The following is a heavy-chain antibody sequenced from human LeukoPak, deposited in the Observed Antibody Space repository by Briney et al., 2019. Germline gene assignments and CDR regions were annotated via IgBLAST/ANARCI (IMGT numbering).Heavy chain of an antibody. CDR2: ISYDESNK. D-gene: IGHD3/OR15-3a*01. Sequence: PGGSLRLSCAASGLTFRSYGMHGVRQAPGKGLEWVAFISYDESNKYYADSVKGRFTISRDNSKSTLYLQMNSLGAEDTAVYYCAKEEVDLHAFDIWGQGTMVTVSS. CDR3: AKEEVDLHAFDI. V-gene: IGHV3-30*18. J-gene: IGHJ3*02. CDR1: GLTFRSYG.